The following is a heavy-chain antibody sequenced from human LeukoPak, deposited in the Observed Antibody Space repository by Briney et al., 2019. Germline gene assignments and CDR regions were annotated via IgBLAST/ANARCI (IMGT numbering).Heavy chain of an antibody. CDR1: RYTITGYY. J-gene: IGHJ4*02. V-gene: IGHV1-2*02. CDR2: INPNSGVT. Sequence: ASVKVSCKASRYTITGYYMHWVRQAPGQGLEWMGWINPNSGVTNYAQKFQGRVTMTRDTSISTAYMELSRLRSDDTAVYYRARDGSSGYDFGIDYWGQGTLVTVSS. D-gene: IGHD5-12*01. CDR3: ARDGSSGYDFGIDY.